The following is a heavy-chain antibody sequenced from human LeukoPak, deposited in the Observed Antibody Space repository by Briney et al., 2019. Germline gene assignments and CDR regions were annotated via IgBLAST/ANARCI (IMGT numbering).Heavy chain of an antibody. CDR3: ARQVPAARRYYYYMDV. J-gene: IGHJ6*03. V-gene: IGHV1-8*03. D-gene: IGHD2-2*01. CDR2: MNPNSGNT. CDR1: GYTFTSYD. Sequence: ASVKVSCKASGYTFTSYDINWVRQATGQGLEWMGWMNPNSGNTGYAQKFQGRVTITRNTSISTAYMELSSLRSEDTAVYYCARQVPAARRYYYYMDVWDKGTTVTVSS.